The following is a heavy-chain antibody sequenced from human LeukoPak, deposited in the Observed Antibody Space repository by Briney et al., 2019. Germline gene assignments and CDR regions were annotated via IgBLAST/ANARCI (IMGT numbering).Heavy chain of an antibody. CDR2: ISTSISTK. J-gene: IGHJ4*02. CDR1: GFTFSSYS. CDR3: ASASGD. D-gene: IGHD3-3*01. V-gene: IGHV3-48*01. Sequence: GTLRLSCAASGFTFSSYSMNWVRQAPGKGLEWVSYISTSISTKYYADSVKGRFTISRDNVKNSLYLQMSSLRAEDTAVYYCASASGDWGQGTLVTVSS.